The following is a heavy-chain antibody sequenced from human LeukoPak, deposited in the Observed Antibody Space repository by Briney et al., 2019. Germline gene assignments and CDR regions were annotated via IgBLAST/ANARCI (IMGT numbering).Heavy chain of an antibody. CDR2: ISSSGSTI. Sequence: GGSLRLSCAASGFTFSSYEMNWVRQAPGKELEWVSYISSSGSTIYYAGSVKGRFTISRDNAKNSLYLQMNSLRAEDTAVYYCAELGITMIGGVWGKGTTVTISS. CDR3: AELGITMIGGV. J-gene: IGHJ6*04. CDR1: GFTFSSYE. D-gene: IGHD3-10*02. V-gene: IGHV3-48*03.